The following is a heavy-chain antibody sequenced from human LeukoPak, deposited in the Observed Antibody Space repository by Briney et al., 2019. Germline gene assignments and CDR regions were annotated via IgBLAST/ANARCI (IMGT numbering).Heavy chain of an antibody. D-gene: IGHD6-13*01. CDR2: IYNDDST. CDR3: ARDHIAAAGTPQH. J-gene: IGHJ1*01. CDR1: GFTVNNNF. Sequence: GGSLRLSCVASGFTVNNNFMTWVRQAPGKGLEWVSVIYNDDSTYYADSVKGRFTISRDNSKNTLYLQMNSLRAEDTAVYYCARDHIAAAGTPQHWGQGTLVTVSS. V-gene: IGHV3-66*01.